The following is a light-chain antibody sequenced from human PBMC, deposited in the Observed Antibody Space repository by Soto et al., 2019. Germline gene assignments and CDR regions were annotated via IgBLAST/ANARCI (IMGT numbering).Light chain of an antibody. CDR2: DAS. Sequence: DIEMTQSPSTLSASVGDRATITCRASQSISSNLAWYQQKPGKAPKLLMYDASILAIGVPSRFTGSGSGTEFTLTISSLQTDDFATYYCQQYYSYPTFGQGTKLEIK. CDR1: QSISSN. V-gene: IGKV1-5*01. CDR3: QQYYSYPT. J-gene: IGKJ1*01.